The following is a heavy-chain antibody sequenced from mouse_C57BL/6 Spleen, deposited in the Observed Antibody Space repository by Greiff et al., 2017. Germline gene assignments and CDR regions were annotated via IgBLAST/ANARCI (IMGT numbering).Heavy chain of an antibody. J-gene: IGHJ4*01. CDR2: ISYDGSN. CDR3: ATLLSAMDY. Sequence: VQLQQSGPGLVKPSQSLSLTCSVTGYSITSGYYWNWIRQFPGNKLEWMGYISYDGSNNYNPSLKNRISITRDTSKNQFFLKLNSVTTEDTATYYCATLLSAMDYWGQGTSVTVSS. V-gene: IGHV3-6*01. CDR1: GYSITSGYY. D-gene: IGHD2-1*01.